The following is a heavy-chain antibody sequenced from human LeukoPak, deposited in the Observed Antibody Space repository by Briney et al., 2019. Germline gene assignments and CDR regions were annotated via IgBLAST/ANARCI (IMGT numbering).Heavy chain of an antibody. D-gene: IGHD3-3*01. V-gene: IGHV1-8*03. J-gene: IGHJ3*02. Sequence: ASVKVSCKASGYTFTSYDINWVRQATGQGLEWMGWMNPNSGNTGYAQKFQGRVTITRNTSISTAYMEPSSLRSEDMAVYYCARGTYTIFGVVIKTSDAFDIWGQGTMVTVSS. CDR1: GYTFTSYD. CDR3: ARGTYTIFGVVIKTSDAFDI. CDR2: MNPNSGNT.